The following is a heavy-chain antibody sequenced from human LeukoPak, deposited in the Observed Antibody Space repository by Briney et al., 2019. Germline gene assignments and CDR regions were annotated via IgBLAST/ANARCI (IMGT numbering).Heavy chain of an antibody. CDR1: GGSISSGGYY. V-gene: IGHV4-31*03. CDR2: IYYSGST. J-gene: IGHJ4*02. CDR3: ARTPPLYDSSGYYLDY. D-gene: IGHD3-22*01. Sequence: SETLSLTCTVSGGSISSGGYYWSWIRQHPGKGLEWIGYIYYSGSTYYNPSLKSRVTISVDTSKNQFSLKLSSVTAADTAVYYCARTPPLYDSSGYYLDYWGQGTLVTVSS.